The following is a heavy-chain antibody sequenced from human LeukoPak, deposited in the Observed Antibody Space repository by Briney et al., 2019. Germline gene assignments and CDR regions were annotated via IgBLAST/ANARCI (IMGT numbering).Heavy chain of an antibody. CDR2: IYPNSGGT. D-gene: IGHD2-2*01. CDR1: GYTFTGYY. Sequence: ASVQVSCKGSGYTFTGYYMHWVRQAPGQGLEWMGWIYPNSGGTNYAQKFQGRVTMTRDTSISKAYMELSRLRSDDTAVYYCARVSLAASFYDAFDIWGQGTMVTVSS. J-gene: IGHJ3*02. CDR3: ARVSLAASFYDAFDI. V-gene: IGHV1-2*02.